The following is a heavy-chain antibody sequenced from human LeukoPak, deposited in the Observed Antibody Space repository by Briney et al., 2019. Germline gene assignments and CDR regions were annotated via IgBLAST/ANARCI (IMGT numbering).Heavy chain of an antibody. D-gene: IGHD1-26*01. J-gene: IGHJ6*03. CDR1: GGSIRNSNYN. CDR3: GRTGGSFYFYYYMDV. V-gene: IGHV4-39*07. Sequence: SETLSLTCSVSGGSIRNSNYNWGWIRQPPGKGLEWIGSIHYTGSTYYNPSRKSRVTISIDTSKNQFSLKLSSVTAADTAVYYCGRTGGSFYFYYYMDVWGKGTTVTVSS. CDR2: IHYTGST.